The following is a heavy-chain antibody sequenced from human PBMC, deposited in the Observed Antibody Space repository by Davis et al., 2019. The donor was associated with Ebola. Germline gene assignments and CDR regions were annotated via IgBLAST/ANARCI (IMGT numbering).Heavy chain of an antibody. V-gene: IGHV3-21*03. D-gene: IGHD6-6*01. CDR2: ISSSSSYI. J-gene: IGHJ3*02. CDR3: ARLAARNAFDI. Sequence: GESLKISCAASGFTFSSYSMNWVRQAPGKGLEWVSSISSSSSYIYYADSVKGRFTISRDNAKNSLYLQMNSLRAEDTAVYYCARLAARNAFDIWGQGTMVTVSS. CDR1: GFTFSSYS.